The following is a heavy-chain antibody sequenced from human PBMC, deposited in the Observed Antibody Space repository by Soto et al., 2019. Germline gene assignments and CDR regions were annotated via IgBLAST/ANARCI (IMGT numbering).Heavy chain of an antibody. CDR3: ARDWLRRDDILTPSWNFNL. CDR2: ISFNGRKK. Sequence: EQLVESGGGVVRPGKSLSLSCEASGFNFTYNAMHWVRQAPGKGLEWVAVISFNGRKKFYARSVKGRFTISRDNSKNTLYLQINNLRPGDTAVYYCARDWLRRDDILTPSWNFNLWGQGTLVTAS. CDR1: GFNFTYNA. D-gene: IGHD3-9*01. J-gene: IGHJ2*01. V-gene: IGHV3-30*04.